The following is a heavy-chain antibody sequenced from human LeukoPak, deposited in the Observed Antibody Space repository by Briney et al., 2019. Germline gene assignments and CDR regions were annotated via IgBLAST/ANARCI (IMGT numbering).Heavy chain of an antibody. V-gene: IGHV3-23*01. CDR2: ISGNGVGI. J-gene: IGHJ4*02. Sequence: GSLSLSCAASGFTFSTYAMSWVRQAPGKGLEGVSAISGNGVGIYYADSVKGRFTISRHNAKNSLYLQMNSLRAEDTAVYYCARRNYYDSSGYYYVAYYFDYWGQGTLVTVSS. CDR3: ARRNYYDSSGYYYVAYYFDY. CDR1: GFTFSTYA. D-gene: IGHD3-22*01.